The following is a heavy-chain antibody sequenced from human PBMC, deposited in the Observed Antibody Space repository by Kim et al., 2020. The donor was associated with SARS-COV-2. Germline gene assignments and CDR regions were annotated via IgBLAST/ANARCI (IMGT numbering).Heavy chain of an antibody. D-gene: IGHD3-22*01. CDR3: ARDWPNQYYYDSSGYYAYDY. J-gene: IGHJ4*02. V-gene: IGHV3-30*07. Sequence: RFTISRDNSKNTLYLQMNSLRAEDTAVYYCARDWPNQYYYDSSGYYAYDYWGQGTLVTVSS.